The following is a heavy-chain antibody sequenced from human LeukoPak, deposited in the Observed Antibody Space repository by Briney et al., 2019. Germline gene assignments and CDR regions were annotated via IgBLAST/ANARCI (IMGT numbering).Heavy chain of an antibody. CDR3: ARDRRYSSGWYGIDY. CDR2: IYYSGST. Sequence: SETLSLTCTVSGGSTSGYYWSWIRQPPGKGLEWIGYIYYSGSTNYNPSLKSRVTISVDTSMNQFSLKLSSVTAADTAVYYCARDRRYSSGWYGIDYWGQGTLVTVSS. D-gene: IGHD6-19*01. CDR1: GGSTSGYY. J-gene: IGHJ4*02. V-gene: IGHV4-59*01.